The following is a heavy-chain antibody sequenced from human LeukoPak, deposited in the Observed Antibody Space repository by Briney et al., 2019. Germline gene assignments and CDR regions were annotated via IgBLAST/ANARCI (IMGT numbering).Heavy chain of an antibody. D-gene: IGHD2-2*01. CDR2: IKQDGSEK. CDR1: GFTFSSYW. CDR3: ARGGYCSSTSCLEPFDY. Sequence: GGSLRLSCAASGFTFSSYWMSWVRQAPGKGLEWVANIKQDGSEKYYVDSVKGRFTISRDNAKNSLYLQMNSLRAEDTAVYYCARGGYCSSTSCLEPFDYWGQGTLVTVSS. V-gene: IGHV3-7*04. J-gene: IGHJ4*02.